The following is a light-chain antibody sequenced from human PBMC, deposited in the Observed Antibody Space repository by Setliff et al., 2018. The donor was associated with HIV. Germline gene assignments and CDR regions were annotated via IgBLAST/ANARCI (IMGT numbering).Light chain of an antibody. CDR1: TGAVTSGHY. J-gene: IGLJ1*01. CDR2: DTS. CDR3: LLSYTDAQKSV. Sequence: QAVVTQEPSLTVSPGGTVTLTCGSSTGAVTSGHYPYWFQQKPGQAPKTLIYDTSNKHSWTPARFSGSLLGGKAALTLSGAQPEDEAEYYCLLSYTDAQKSVCGSGTKVTVL. V-gene: IGLV7-46*01.